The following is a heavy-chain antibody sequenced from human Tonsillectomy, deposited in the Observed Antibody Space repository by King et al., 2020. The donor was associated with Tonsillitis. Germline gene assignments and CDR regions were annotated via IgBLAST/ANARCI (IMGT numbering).Heavy chain of an antibody. V-gene: IGHV4-4*07. CDR3: AGEPYP. Sequence: VQLQESGPGLVKPSETLSLTCTVSGGSVTGYYWTWVRQPAGKGLEWIGRIYSSGSATYNPSLKSRVTMSEDTSKNQLSLKVTSVTAADTAVYYCAGEPYPWGQGTLVTVSS. J-gene: IGHJ5*02. CDR1: GGSVTGYY. CDR2: IYSSGSA.